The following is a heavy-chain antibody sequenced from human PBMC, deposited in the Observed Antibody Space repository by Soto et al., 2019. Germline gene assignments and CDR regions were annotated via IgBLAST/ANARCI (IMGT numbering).Heavy chain of an antibody. J-gene: IGHJ6*02. CDR1: GFTFSSYS. CDR2: ISSSSSYI. D-gene: IGHD4-17*01. Sequence: GGSLRLSCAASGFTFSSYSMNWVRQAPGKGQEWVSSISSSSSYIYYADSVKGRFTISRDNAKNSLYLQMNSLRAEDTAVYYCARDLISSLDDDYGDHNSGYYYYGMDVWGQGTTVTVSS. V-gene: IGHV3-21*01. CDR3: ARDLISSLDDDYGDHNSGYYYYGMDV.